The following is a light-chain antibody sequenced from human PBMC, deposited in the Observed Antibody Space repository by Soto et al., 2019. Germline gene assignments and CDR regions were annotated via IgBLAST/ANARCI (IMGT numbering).Light chain of an antibody. V-gene: IGLV2-14*01. CDR1: SSDIGSYNY. CDR3: CSYRSSRTWV. J-gene: IGLJ3*02. Sequence: QSALTQPASVSGSPGQSITISCTGTSSDIGSYNYVSWYQHYPGKAPRLLIYEVTNRPSGVSNRFSGSKSGNTASLTISGLQAEDDDDYYCCSYRSSRTWVFGGGTKVTVL. CDR2: EVT.